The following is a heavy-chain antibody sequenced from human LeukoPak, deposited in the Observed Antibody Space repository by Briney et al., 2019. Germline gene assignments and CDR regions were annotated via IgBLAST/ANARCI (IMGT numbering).Heavy chain of an antibody. CDR3: ARGPARRGFLYQTSGY. Sequence: SETLSLTCAVYGGSFSGYYWSWIRQPPGKGLEWIGEINHSGSTNYNPSLKSRVTISVDTSKNQFSLKLSFVTAADTAVYYCARGPARRGFLYQTSGYWGQGTLVTVSS. D-gene: IGHD2-2*01. V-gene: IGHV4-34*01. CDR2: INHSGST. CDR1: GGSFSGYY. J-gene: IGHJ4*02.